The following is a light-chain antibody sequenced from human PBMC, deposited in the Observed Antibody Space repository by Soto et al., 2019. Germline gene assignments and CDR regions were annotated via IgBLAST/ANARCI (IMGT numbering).Light chain of an antibody. Sequence: DIQVTQSPSSVSASVGDRVTITCRASQDINNWLAWYQQKPGKAPKLLIYTTSNLQSGGPSRFSGSGSGTDFTLTISSLQPEDFATDYCQQANSFPLTFGGGTKVEIK. CDR3: QQANSFPLT. J-gene: IGKJ4*01. CDR2: TTS. V-gene: IGKV1D-12*01. CDR1: QDINNW.